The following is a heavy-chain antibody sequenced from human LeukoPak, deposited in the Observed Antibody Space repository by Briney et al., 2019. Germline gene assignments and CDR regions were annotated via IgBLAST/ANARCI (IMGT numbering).Heavy chain of an antibody. V-gene: IGHV5-51*01. CDR1: GYSFTNYW. CDR3: ASSSSSWYLFDY. J-gene: IGHJ4*02. D-gene: IGHD6-13*01. CDR2: IYSGDSDT. Sequence: GESLKISCKGSGYSFTNYWIGWGRQMPGKALEWMGIIYSGDSDTRYSPSFQGHVTISADKSISTAYLHWSSLEASDTAMYYSASSSSSWYLFDYWGQGTLVTVSS.